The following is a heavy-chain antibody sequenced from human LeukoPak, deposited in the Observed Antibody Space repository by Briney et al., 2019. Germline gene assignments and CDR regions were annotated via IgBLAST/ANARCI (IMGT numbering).Heavy chain of an antibody. J-gene: IGHJ4*02. CDR1: GYTFTSYG. V-gene: IGHV1-18*01. Sequence: ASVKVSCKASGYTFTSYGISWVRQAPGQGLEWMGWISAYNGNTNYAQKLQGRVTMTTDTSTSTAYMELRSLRSDDTAVYYCARDPWVVVVAAPSRLFDYWGQGTLVTVSS. D-gene: IGHD2-15*01. CDR3: ARDPWVVVVAAPSRLFDY. CDR2: ISAYNGNT.